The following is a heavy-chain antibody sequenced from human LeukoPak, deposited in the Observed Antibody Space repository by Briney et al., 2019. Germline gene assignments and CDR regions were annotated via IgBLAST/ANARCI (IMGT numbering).Heavy chain of an antibody. D-gene: IGHD3-22*01. CDR2: IWYDGSNK. J-gene: IGHJ5*02. V-gene: IGHV3-33*01. Sequence: GGSLRLSCAASGFTFSSYGMHWVRQAPGKGLEWVAVIWYDGSNKYYADSVKGRFTISRDNSKNTLYLQMNSLRAEDTAVYYCAREHDSSGFTYQPYNWFDPWGQGTLVTVSS. CDR3: AREHDSSGFTYQPYNWFDP. CDR1: GFTFSSYG.